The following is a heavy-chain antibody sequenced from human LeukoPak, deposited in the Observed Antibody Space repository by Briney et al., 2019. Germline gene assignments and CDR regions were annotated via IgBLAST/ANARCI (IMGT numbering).Heavy chain of an antibody. CDR3: ARGPSLDY. CDR2: INHSGST. CDR1: GGSISSYY. V-gene: IGHV4-34*01. J-gene: IGHJ4*02. Sequence: SETLSLTCTVSGGSISSYYWNWIRQPPGKGLEWIGQINHSGSTNYSPSLKSRVTISVATSKNQFSLKLSSVTAADMAFYFCARGPSLDYWGQGTLVTVSS.